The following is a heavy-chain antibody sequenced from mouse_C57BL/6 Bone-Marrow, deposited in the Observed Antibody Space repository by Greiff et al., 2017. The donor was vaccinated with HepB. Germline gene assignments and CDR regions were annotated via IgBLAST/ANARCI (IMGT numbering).Heavy chain of an antibody. CDR3: AREGGYYGGAY. V-gene: IGHV5-4*01. J-gene: IGHJ3*01. D-gene: IGHD1-1*02. CDR1: GFTFSSYA. Sequence: EVKVVESGGGLVKPGGSLKLSCAASGFTFSSYAMSWVRQTPEKRLEWVATISDGGSYTYYPDNVKGRFTISRDNAKNNLYLQMSHLKSDDTAMYYCAREGGYYGGAYWGQGTLVTVSA. CDR2: ISDGGSYT.